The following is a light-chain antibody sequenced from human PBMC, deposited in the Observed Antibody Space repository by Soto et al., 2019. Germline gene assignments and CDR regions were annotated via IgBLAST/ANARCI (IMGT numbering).Light chain of an antibody. CDR2: GNN. CDR1: NSNIGGGYD. CDR3: HSYDSRLSGSV. V-gene: IGLV1-40*01. J-gene: IGLJ2*01. Sequence: QSVLTQPPSVSGAPGQRVTISCTGNNSNIGGGYDVHWYQQLPGTAPKLIIYGNNNRPSGVPDRFSGSKSYASASLAITGLQSEDEADYYCHSYDSRLSGSVFGGGTKLTVL.